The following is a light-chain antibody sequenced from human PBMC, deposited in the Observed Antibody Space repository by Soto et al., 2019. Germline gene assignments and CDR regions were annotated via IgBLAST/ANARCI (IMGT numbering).Light chain of an antibody. J-gene: IGKJ1*01. Sequence: EIVMTQSPATLSVSPGERATLSCRASQSVSYYLAWYQQTPGQPPRLLIYTASTRATGIPARFSGSGSGTEFTLTISSLQSEDFAVYYCQQYSNWPRTFGQGTRVEIK. CDR1: QSVSYY. V-gene: IGKV3-15*01. CDR2: TAS. CDR3: QQYSNWPRT.